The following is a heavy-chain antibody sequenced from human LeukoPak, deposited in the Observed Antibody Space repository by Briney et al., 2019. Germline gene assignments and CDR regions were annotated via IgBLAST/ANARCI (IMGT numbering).Heavy chain of an antibody. CDR3: ARDQWLDY. CDR1: GFTFSGYI. Sequence: GGSLRLSCAASGFTFSGYIMNWVRQAPGKGLEWVSFIGTSGNTIYYADSVKGRFTVSRDNAKNSLYLQMNSLRAEDTAVYYCARDQWLDYWGLGTLVTVSS. CDR2: IGTSGNTI. J-gene: IGHJ4*02. D-gene: IGHD6-19*01. V-gene: IGHV3-48*01.